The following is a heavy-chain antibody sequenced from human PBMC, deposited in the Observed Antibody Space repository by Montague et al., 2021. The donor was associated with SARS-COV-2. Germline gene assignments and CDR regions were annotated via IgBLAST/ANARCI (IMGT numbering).Heavy chain of an antibody. J-gene: IGHJ6*02. CDR1: GGSFSGYY. D-gene: IGHD3-10*01. V-gene: IGHV4-34*01. CDR2: INHSGST. Sequence: SETLSLTCAVYGGSFSGYYWSWIRQPPGKGLEWMGEINHSGSTKYNPSLKSRVTISVDTSKNQFSLKLSSVTAADTAVYYCARVRYYGSGTSLGMDVWGQGTTVTVSS. CDR3: ARVRYYGSGTSLGMDV.